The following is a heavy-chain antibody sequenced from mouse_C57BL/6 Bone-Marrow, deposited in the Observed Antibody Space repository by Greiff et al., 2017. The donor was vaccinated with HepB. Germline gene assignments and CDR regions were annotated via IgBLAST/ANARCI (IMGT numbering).Heavy chain of an antibody. CDR3: ARSDYYGFYFDY. CDR2: IYPRSGNT. D-gene: IGHD1-1*01. Sequence: VKLVESGAELARPGASVKLSCKASGYTFTSYGISWVKQRTGQGLEWIGEIYPRSGNTYYNEKFKGKATLTADKSSSTAYMELRSLTSEDSAVYFCARSDYYGFYFDYWGQGTTLTVSS. V-gene: IGHV1-81*01. CDR1: GYTFTSYG. J-gene: IGHJ2*01.